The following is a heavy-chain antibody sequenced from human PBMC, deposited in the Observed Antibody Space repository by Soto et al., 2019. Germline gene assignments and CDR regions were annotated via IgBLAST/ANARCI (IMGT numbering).Heavy chain of an antibody. Sequence: GASVKVSCKASGYTFTDYAVHWVRQAPGQSLQWMGWINTGTGDRKYSQKFQGRVTLTSETSATTAYMELSSLRSEDTAVYYCARDQRSRDWHGEDSWGQGTLVTVSS. V-gene: IGHV1-3*04. CDR1: GYTFTDYA. D-gene: IGHD2-21*02. CDR3: ARDQRSRDWHGEDS. J-gene: IGHJ4*02. CDR2: INTGTGDR.